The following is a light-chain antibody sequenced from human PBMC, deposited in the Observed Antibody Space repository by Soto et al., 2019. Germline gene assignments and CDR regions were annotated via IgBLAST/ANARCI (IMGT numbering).Light chain of an antibody. Sequence: EILMTQSPGTRSVSPGERATLSCRASQSVSSNLAWYQQQPGQAPRLLIYGASTRATGFPDRFSGSGSGTEFTLTINSLQSEDFAVYYCQQYNNWALTFGGGTKVDIK. CDR3: QQYNNWALT. CDR2: GAS. V-gene: IGKV3-15*01. CDR1: QSVSSN. J-gene: IGKJ4*01.